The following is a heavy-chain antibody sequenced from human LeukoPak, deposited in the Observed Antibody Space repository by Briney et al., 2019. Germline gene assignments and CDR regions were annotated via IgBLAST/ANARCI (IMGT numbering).Heavy chain of an antibody. D-gene: IGHD3-22*01. Sequence: PSETLSLTCTVSGGSISSYYWSWIRQPPGKGLEWIGYIYYSGSTNYNPSLKSRVTISVDTSKNQFSLKLSSVTAADTAVYYCARQREIAPSDYESSGYYYYFDYWGQGTLVTVSS. CDR2: IYYSGST. V-gene: IGHV4-59*08. CDR1: GGSISSYY. CDR3: ARQREIAPSDYESSGYYYYFDY. J-gene: IGHJ4*02.